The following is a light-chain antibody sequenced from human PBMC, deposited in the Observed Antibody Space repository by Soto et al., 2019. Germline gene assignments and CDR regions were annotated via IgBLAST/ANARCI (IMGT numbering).Light chain of an antibody. CDR1: QRVGSSS. CDR3: QQFGTSPA. Sequence: EIVLTQSPGTLSLSPGERAILSCRASQRVGSSSLAWYQQRPGQDPRLLIYGVSTRATGIPDRFSGSGSGTDFTLTISRLESEDFAVYFCQQFGTSPAFGGGTKVEIK. J-gene: IGKJ4*01. CDR2: GVS. V-gene: IGKV3-20*01.